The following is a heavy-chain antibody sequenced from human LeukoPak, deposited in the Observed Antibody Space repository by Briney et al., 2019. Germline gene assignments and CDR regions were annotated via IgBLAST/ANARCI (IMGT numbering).Heavy chain of an antibody. J-gene: IGHJ4*02. CDR1: GFTFSSYA. V-gene: IGHV3-30-3*01. CDR2: ISYDGSNK. D-gene: IGHD2-21*02. Sequence: GGSLRLSCAASGFTFSSYAMHWVRQAPGKGLEWGAVISYDGSNKYYADSVKGRFTISRDNSKNTLYLQMNSLRAEDTAVYYCARDHRVWVTAISGYWGQGTLVTVSS. CDR3: ARDHRVWVTAISGY.